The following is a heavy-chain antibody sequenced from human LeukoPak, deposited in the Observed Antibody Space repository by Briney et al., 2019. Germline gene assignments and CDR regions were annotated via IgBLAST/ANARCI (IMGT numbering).Heavy chain of an antibody. CDR3: ARVGHCSSTSCYEDAFDI. D-gene: IGHD2-2*01. J-gene: IGHJ3*02. V-gene: IGHV4-59*08. CDR2: IYYSGST. CDR1: GGSISSYY. Sequence: PSETLSLTCTVSGGSISSYYWSWIRQPPGKGLEWIGYIYYSGSTNFNPSLKSRVTISVDTSKNQFSLKLSSVTAADTAVYYCARVGHCSSTSCYEDAFDIWGQGTMVTVSS.